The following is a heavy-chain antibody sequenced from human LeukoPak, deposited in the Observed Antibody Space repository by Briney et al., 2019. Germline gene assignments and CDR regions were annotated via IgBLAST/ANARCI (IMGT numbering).Heavy chain of an antibody. J-gene: IGHJ4*02. D-gene: IGHD3-9*01. CDR1: RYTFTSYG. CDR3: ARGGVRYFDWLLRMYYFDY. V-gene: IGHV1-18*01. Sequence: GASVKVSCKASRYTFTSYGISWVRQAPGQGLEWMGWISAYNGNTNYAQKLQGRVTMTTDTSTSTAYMELRSLRSDDTAVYYCARGGVRYFDWLLRMYYFDYWGQGTLVTVSS. CDR2: ISAYNGNT.